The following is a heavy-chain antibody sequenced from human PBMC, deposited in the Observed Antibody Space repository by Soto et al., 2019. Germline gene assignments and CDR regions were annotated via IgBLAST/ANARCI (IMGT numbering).Heavy chain of an antibody. J-gene: IGHJ4*02. CDR1: GYTFTSYG. CDR2: ISAYTGNT. CDR3: ARVRDIWRYYGAWYFDY. Sequence: QVQLVQSGAEVKKPGASVKVSCKASGYTFTSYGISWVRQAPGQGLEWMGWISAYTGNTNYAQKLQGRVTMTTDTSTSTAYMGLRSLSSDDTAVYYCARVRDIWRYYGAWYFDYWGQGTLVTVSS. D-gene: IGHD3-10*01. V-gene: IGHV1-18*01.